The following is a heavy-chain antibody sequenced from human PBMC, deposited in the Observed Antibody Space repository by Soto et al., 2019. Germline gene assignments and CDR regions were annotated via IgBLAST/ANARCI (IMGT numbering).Heavy chain of an antibody. V-gene: IGHV3-21*01. CDR2: ISSSSSYI. CDR1: GFTFSSYS. CDR3: ARDGITIFGVVISPGYGMDV. D-gene: IGHD3-3*01. Sequence: LRLSCAASGFTFSSYSMNWVRQAPGKGLEWVSSISSSSSYIYYADSVKGRFTISRDNAKNSLYLQMNSLRAEDTAVYYCARDGITIFGVVISPGYGMDVWGQGTTVTVSS. J-gene: IGHJ6*02.